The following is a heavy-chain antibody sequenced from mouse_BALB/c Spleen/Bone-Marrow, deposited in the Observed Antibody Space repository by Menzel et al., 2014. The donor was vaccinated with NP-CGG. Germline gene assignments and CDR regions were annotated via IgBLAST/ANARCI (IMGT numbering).Heavy chain of an antibody. Sequence: VQLQQSGAELAKPGASVKMSCKASGYTFTNYWMHWVKQRPGQGLEWIGYINPTTGYTEYNQKFKDKATLTADKSSTTAYMQLSSLTSEDSAVYYCAREGSYPRSYAMDYWGQGTSVTVSS. V-gene: IGHV1-7*01. D-gene: IGHD2-14*01. CDR2: INPTTGYT. CDR3: AREGSYPRSYAMDY. J-gene: IGHJ4*01. CDR1: GYTFTNYW.